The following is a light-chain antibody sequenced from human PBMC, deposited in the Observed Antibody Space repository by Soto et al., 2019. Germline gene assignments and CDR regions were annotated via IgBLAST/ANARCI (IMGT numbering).Light chain of an antibody. CDR2: EVS. CDR1: SSDVGGYNY. CDR3: SSYTSSSTLYV. Sequence: QSALTQPASGSGSPGQSITISCTGTSSDVGGYNYVSWYQQHPGKAPKLIIYEVSNRPSGVSNRFSGSKSGDTASLTISGLHAEDEADYYCSSYTSSSTLYVFGTGTKLTVL. J-gene: IGLJ1*01. V-gene: IGLV2-14*01.